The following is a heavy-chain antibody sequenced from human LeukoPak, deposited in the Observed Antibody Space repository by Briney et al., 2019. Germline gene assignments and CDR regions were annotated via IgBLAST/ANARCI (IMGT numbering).Heavy chain of an antibody. J-gene: IGHJ6*03. CDR2: INHSGST. CDR3: ARRRYYYYMDV. CDR1: GGSFSGYY. V-gene: IGHV4-34*01. Sequence: PSETLSLTCAVYGGSFSGYYWSWIRQPPGKGLEWIGEINHSGSTNYNPSLTSRVTISVDTSKNQFSLKLSSVTAADTAVYYCARRRYYYYMDVWGKGTTVTISS.